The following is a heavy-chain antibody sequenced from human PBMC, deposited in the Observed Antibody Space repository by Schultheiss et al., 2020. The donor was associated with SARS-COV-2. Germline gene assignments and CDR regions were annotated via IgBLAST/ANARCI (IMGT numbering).Heavy chain of an antibody. CDR3: ARLYRYGMDV. V-gene: IGHV3-21*01. D-gene: IGHD3-16*02. J-gene: IGHJ6*02. CDR2: ISSTGSYI. CDR1: GFPFSNYA. Sequence: GGSLRLSCAASGFPFSNYAMGWVRQTPGKGLEWLSSISSTGSYIYYADSVKGRFTISRDNAKNSLYLQMNSLRAADTAVYYCARLYRYGMDVWGQGTTVTVSS.